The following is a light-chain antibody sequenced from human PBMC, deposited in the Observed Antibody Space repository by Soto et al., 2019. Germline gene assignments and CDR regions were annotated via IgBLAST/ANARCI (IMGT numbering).Light chain of an antibody. V-gene: IGKV3-15*01. J-gene: IGKJ1*01. CDR3: QQDISWT. CDR1: QSVSSD. CDR2: GAA. Sequence: EIVMTQSPATLSVSPGERATLSCRASQSVSSDLAWYQQKPGQAPRLLIYGAAIRATGIPARFSGSGSATDFTLTISSLQSEDFAVFYCQQDISWTFGQGTKVEIK.